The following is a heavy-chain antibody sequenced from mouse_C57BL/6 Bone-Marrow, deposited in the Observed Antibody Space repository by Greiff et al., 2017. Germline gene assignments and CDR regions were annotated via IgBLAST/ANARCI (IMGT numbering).Heavy chain of an antibody. D-gene: IGHD1-1*01. V-gene: IGHV1-72*01. CDR1: GYTFTSYW. Sequence: VQLQQPGAELVKPGASVKLSCKASGYTFTSYWMHWVKQRPGRGLEWIGRIDPNSGGTKYNEKFKSKATLTVDKPSSTAYMPLSSLTSEDSAVYYCARSGPYYYGSRGYFDVWGTGTTVPVSS. J-gene: IGHJ1*03. CDR2: IDPNSGGT. CDR3: ARSGPYYYGSRGYFDV.